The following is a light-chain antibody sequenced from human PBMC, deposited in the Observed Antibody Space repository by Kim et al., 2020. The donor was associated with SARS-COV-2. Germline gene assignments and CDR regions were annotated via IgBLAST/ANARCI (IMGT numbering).Light chain of an antibody. V-gene: IGLV3-19*01. CDR3: SSRDSIENHLGVL. CDR1: SLRTYF. Sequence: SSELTQDPAVSVALGQTVRITCQGDSLRTYFTSWYQQKPGLPPVLVIYGKNNRPSGIPDRFSGSQSGNTASLTITGAQAEDEADYYCSSRDSIENHLGVLFGGGTKVTVL. CDR2: GKN. J-gene: IGLJ2*01.